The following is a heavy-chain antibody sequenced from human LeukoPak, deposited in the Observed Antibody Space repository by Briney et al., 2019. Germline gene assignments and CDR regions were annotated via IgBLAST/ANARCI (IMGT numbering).Heavy chain of an antibody. CDR2: ISYDGSDK. CDR1: GVTFSSYD. CDR3: ARQFDY. J-gene: IGHJ4*02. V-gene: IGHV3-30*03. Sequence: QAGGSLRLSCAASGVTFSSYDMHWVRQAPGKGLEWVAVISYDGSDKYYSDSVKGRFTISRDNFKNTLYLQMNSLRAEDTAVYYCARQFDYWGQGALVTVSS.